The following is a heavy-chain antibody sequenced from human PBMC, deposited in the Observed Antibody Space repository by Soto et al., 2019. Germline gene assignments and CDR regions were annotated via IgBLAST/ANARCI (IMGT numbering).Heavy chain of an antibody. CDR1: GFTFSHSA. CDR3: VRGGGAYAGSSLWFDS. Sequence: GGSLRLSCAASGFTFSHSAMHWVRQAPGKGLEYVAAIGSTGASTYYPGSVKGRFIISRDNSKNTLFLQMNSLRPEDTAVYYCVRGGGAYAGSSLWFDSWGQGTLVTVSS. J-gene: IGHJ5*01. D-gene: IGHD3-16*01. CDR2: IGSTGAST. V-gene: IGHV3-64D*06.